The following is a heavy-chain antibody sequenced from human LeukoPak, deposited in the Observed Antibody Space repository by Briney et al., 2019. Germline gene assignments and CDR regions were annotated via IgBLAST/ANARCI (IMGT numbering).Heavy chain of an antibody. CDR2: IYHSGST. V-gene: IGHV4-30-2*01. CDR3: ARARRVRIAAAGTGGWFDP. CDR1: DGSISSGGYS. Sequence: SQTLSLSCAVSDGSISSGGYSWSWIRQPPGKGLEWIGYIYHSGSTYYNPSLKSRVTISVDRSKNQFSLKLSSVTAADTAVYYCARARRVRIAAAGTGGWFDPWGQGTLVTVSS. D-gene: IGHD6-13*01. J-gene: IGHJ5*02.